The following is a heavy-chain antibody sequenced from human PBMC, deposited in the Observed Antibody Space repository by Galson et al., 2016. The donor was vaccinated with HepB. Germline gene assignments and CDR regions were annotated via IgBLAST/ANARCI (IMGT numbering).Heavy chain of an antibody. Sequence: GSISRGGYYWTWIRQHPGKGLEWIGYIFYSGITYYNPSLKSRVTISVDTSKNQFSLNLSSVTAADTAVYYCARDSLVLRGFDIWGQGTMVTVAS. CDR1: GSISRGGYY. CDR3: ARDSLVLRGFDI. D-gene: IGHD3-9*01. CDR2: IFYSGIT. J-gene: IGHJ3*02. V-gene: IGHV4-31*02.